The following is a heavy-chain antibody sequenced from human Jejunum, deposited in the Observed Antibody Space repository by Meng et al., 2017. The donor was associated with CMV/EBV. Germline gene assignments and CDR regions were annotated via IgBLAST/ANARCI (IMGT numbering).Heavy chain of an antibody. Sequence: PLQESGPGLVKPSETLSLTCTVADGSISSYYWSWIRQSAGKGLEWIGRIHTSGTTNYNPSLKSRVTLSLDTSKDQFSLKLTSVTAADTAVYYCAREKSSCTSSTCYGVDSWGQGTLVTVSS. CDR1: DGSISSYY. CDR3: AREKSSCTSSTCYGVDS. J-gene: IGHJ4*02. V-gene: IGHV4-4*07. CDR2: IHTSGTT. D-gene: IGHD2-2*01.